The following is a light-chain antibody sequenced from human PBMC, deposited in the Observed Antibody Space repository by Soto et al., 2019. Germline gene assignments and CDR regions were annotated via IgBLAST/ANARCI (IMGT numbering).Light chain of an antibody. CDR3: QQYNSYSGT. CDR2: KAS. V-gene: IGKV1-5*03. CDR1: QSINSW. Sequence: DIQMTQSTSTLSASVGHRVTITCRASQSINSWLAWYQHKPGKAPKLLIHKASILQSGAPSRFSGSESGTDFTLTISSLQPDDFATYYCQQYNSYSGTFGQGTKVEIK. J-gene: IGKJ1*01.